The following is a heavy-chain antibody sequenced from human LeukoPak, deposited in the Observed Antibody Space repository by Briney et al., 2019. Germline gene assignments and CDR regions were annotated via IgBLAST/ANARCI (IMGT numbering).Heavy chain of an antibody. CDR1: GGSFSGYY. CDR3: ARSRSYGYRAVDY. Sequence: SETLSLTCAVYGGSFSGYYWSWIRQPPGKGLEWIGEINHSGSTNYNPSLKSRVTISVDTSKNQFSLKLSSVTAADTAVYYCARSRSYGYRAVDYWDQGTLVTVSS. D-gene: IGHD5-18*01. V-gene: IGHV4-34*01. J-gene: IGHJ4*02. CDR2: INHSGST.